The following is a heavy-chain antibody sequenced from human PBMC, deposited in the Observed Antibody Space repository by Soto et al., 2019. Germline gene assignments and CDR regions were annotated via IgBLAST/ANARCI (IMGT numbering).Heavy chain of an antibody. V-gene: IGHV4-61*01. CDR2: IYYIVTT. D-gene: IGHD2-8*02. CDR1: DGSVTSGNYY. Sequence: PSETLSLTCSVSDGSVTSGNYYWSWIRQPPGKGLEWIGHIYYIVTTDYNPSLKSRVNISVDTSKNQFSLKVTSVTAADTAVYFCEREEKQLCRYGWDFDYWGQGILVTVSS. J-gene: IGHJ4*02. CDR3: EREEKQLCRYGWDFDY.